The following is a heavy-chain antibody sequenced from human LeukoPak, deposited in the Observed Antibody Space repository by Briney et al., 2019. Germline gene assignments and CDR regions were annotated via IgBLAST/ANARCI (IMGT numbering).Heavy chain of an antibody. CDR3: ATISGSFEYLDY. Sequence: GGSLRLSCAASGFTFSSYAMSWVRQAPGKGLEWVSGISASGGVTYSAESVRGRFTISRDNSKNTLYLQMDSLRVDDTAAYYCATISGSFEYLDYWGQGTLVTVSS. J-gene: IGHJ4*02. CDR2: ISASGGVT. CDR1: GFTFSSYA. V-gene: IGHV3-23*01. D-gene: IGHD1-26*01.